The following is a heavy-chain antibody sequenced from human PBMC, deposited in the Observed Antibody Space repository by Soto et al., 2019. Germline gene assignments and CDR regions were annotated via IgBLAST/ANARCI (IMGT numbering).Heavy chain of an antibody. D-gene: IGHD6-19*01. Sequence: ASVKVSCKASGYTFHNYGVSWVRQAPGQGLEWMGRISAYNYNTHYAQNFEGRVTMTTDTSTSTAYMELSSLRSEDTAVYYCAFLRVRYSSGSGAFDIWGQGKMVTV. CDR3: AFLRVRYSSGSGAFDI. CDR2: ISAYNYNT. J-gene: IGHJ3*02. CDR1: GYTFHNYG. V-gene: IGHV1-18*01.